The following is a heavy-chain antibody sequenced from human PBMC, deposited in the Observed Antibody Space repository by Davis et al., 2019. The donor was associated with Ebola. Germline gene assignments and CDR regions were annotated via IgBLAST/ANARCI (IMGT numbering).Heavy chain of an antibody. V-gene: IGHV3-48*04. Sequence: GESLKISCAASGFTFSSYSMTWVRQAPGKGLEWVSYISSSSSTIYYADSVKGRFIISRDNAKNTLSLQMNSLRAEDTAVYYCVRDSGAPSWGQGTLVTVSS. D-gene: IGHD7-27*01. CDR3: VRDSGAPS. J-gene: IGHJ4*02. CDR2: ISSSSSTI. CDR1: GFTFSSYS.